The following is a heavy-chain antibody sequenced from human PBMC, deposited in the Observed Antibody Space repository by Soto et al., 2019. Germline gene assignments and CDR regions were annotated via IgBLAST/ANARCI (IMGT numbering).Heavy chain of an antibody. D-gene: IGHD3-16*01. Sequence: PQTLSLTCSVSGCSVSRDNWWSWVRQPTGKGLEWIGEIPHSGNTNYSPSLKSRVTMSVDKSRNQFSLKLTSVTAADTAVYYCAENGSYDLVNWGQGTLVTVSS. V-gene: IGHV4-4*03. J-gene: IGHJ4*02. CDR1: GCSVSRDNW. CDR2: IPHSGNT. CDR3: AENGSYDLVN.